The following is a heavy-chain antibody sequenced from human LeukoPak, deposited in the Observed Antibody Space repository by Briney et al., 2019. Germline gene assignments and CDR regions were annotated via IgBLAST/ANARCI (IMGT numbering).Heavy chain of an antibody. Sequence: GESLEISCKGSGYSFTSYWIGWVRQMPGKGLEWMGIIYPGDSDTRYSPSFQGQVTISADKSISTAYLQWSSLKASDTAMYYCARRKGIAAAGTGRGYYYMDVWGRGTTVTVSS. CDR2: IYPGDSDT. CDR3: ARRKGIAAAGTGRGYYYMDV. CDR1: GYSFTSYW. D-gene: IGHD6-13*01. J-gene: IGHJ6*03. V-gene: IGHV5-51*01.